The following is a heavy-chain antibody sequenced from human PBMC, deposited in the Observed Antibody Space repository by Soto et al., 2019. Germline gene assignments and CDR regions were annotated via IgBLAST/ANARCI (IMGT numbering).Heavy chain of an antibody. J-gene: IGHJ6*02. CDR3: AYLPCSGGSCYWFSYSGMDV. CDR2: IYWDDDK. CDR1: GFSLSTSGVG. D-gene: IGHD2-15*01. Sequence: QITLKESGPTLVKPTQTLTLTCTFSGFSLSTSGVGVAWIRQPPGKALEWLALIYWDDDKRYRPSLETRLTTPKETPKNQGVLTMTNMDSVDTATYYCAYLPCSGGSCYWFSYSGMDVWGQGTTVTVSS. V-gene: IGHV2-5*02.